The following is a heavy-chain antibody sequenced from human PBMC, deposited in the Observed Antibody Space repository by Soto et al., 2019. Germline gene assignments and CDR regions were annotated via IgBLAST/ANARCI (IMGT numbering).Heavy chain of an antibody. D-gene: IGHD4-4*01. CDR1: GYIFTSYN. J-gene: IGHJ6*03. Sequence: QVQLVQSGAEVKKPGASVKVSCKASGYIFTSYNINWVRQAAGHGLEWMGWVNPDSGHTVYAQKFQGRVTITRDTSIGTAHMELRSLTTEDTAVYYCARSAPFSNAALESLYYMDVWGKGDSVNVSS. V-gene: IGHV1-8*02. CDR3: ARSAPFSNAALESLYYMDV. CDR2: VNPDSGHT.